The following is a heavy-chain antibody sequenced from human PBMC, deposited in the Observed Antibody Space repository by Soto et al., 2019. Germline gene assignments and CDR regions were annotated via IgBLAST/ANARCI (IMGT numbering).Heavy chain of an antibody. CDR3: VRGDGYNYGTFDY. CDR2: IWNDGSNK. V-gene: IGHV3-33*01. Sequence: QVQLVESGGGVVQPGRSLRLSCAASGFTFSNYGMHWVRQAPGKGLEWVAVIWNDGSNKYYGDSVKGRFTISRDNSKNTLWLQMLSLRAQDTAVYYCVRGDGYNYGTFDYWGQGTLVTVSS. D-gene: IGHD5-18*01. J-gene: IGHJ4*02. CDR1: GFTFSNYG.